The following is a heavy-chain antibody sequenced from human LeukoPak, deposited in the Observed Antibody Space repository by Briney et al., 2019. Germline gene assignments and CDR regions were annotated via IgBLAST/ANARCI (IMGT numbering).Heavy chain of an antibody. V-gene: IGHV3-21*01. Sequence: GGSLRLSCASSGFTFSSYIMNWVRQAPGKGLEWVSSISSSSSYIYYADAVKGRFTISRDNAKNSLYLQMNSLRAEDTAVYYCARDHEFDYWGQGTLVTVSS. CDR1: GFTFSSYI. J-gene: IGHJ4*02. CDR3: ARDHEFDY. CDR2: ISSSSSYI.